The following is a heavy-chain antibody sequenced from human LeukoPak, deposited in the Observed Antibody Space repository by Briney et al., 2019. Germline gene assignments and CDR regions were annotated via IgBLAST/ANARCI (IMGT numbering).Heavy chain of an antibody. CDR1: GFTFSSYA. J-gene: IGHJ4*02. Sequence: GGSLRLSCAASGFTFSSYAMSWVRQAPGKGLEWVSAISGSGGSTYYADSVKGRFTISRDNSKNTLYLQMNSLRAEDTAVYYCAKDLRYCSSTSCYRYLDYWGQGTLVTVSS. CDR2: ISGSGGST. V-gene: IGHV3-23*01. CDR3: AKDLRYCSSTSCYRYLDY. D-gene: IGHD2-2*01.